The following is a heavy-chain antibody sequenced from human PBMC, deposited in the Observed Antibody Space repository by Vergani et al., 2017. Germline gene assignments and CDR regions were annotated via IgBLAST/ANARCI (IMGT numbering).Heavy chain of an antibody. J-gene: IGHJ4*02. Sequence: QVQLVESGGGVVQPGGSLRLSCGASGFTFSNYGMHWVRQAPGKGLEWVTFIRYDGSNTYYADSVKGRFTISRDNSKNTLYLQMNSLRAEDTAVYYCAKDRYCSSTSCYTPEGEGYWGQGTLVTVSS. D-gene: IGHD2-2*02. CDR1: GFTFSNYG. V-gene: IGHV3-30*02. CDR2: IRYDGSNT. CDR3: AKDRYCSSTSCYTPEGEGY.